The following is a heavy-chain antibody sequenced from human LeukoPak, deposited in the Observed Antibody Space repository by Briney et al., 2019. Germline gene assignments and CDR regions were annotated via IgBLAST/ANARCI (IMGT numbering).Heavy chain of an antibody. Sequence: ASVKVSCKASGGTFSSYAISWVRQAPGQGLEWMGGIIPIFGTANYAQKFQGRVTITADESTSTAYMELSSLRSEDTAVYYCAREPRRARCSGGSCYPHWFDPWGQGTLVTVSS. J-gene: IGHJ5*02. CDR3: AREPRRARCSGGSCYPHWFDP. V-gene: IGHV1-69*13. D-gene: IGHD2-15*01. CDR2: IIPIFGTA. CDR1: GGTFSSYA.